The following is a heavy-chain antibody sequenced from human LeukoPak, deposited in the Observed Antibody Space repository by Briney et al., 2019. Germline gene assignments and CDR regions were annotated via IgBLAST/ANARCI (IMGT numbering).Heavy chain of an antibody. J-gene: IGHJ4*02. V-gene: IGHV1-69*06. CDR1: GGTFSSYA. Sequence: SVKVSCKASGGTFSSYAISWVRQAPGQGLEWMGGIIPIFGTANYAQKFQGRVTITADKSTSTAYMELSSLRSEDTAVYYCAREGYYDILTGYLGTPFDYWGQGTLVTVSS. CDR2: IIPIFGTA. D-gene: IGHD3-9*01. CDR3: AREGYYDILTGYLGTPFDY.